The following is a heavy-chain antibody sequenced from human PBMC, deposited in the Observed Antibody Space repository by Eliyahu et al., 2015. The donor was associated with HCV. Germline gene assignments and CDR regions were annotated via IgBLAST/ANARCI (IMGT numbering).Heavy chain of an antibody. CDR3: ARDQPAPALYYYYGMDV. J-gene: IGHJ6*02. D-gene: IGHD2-2*01. Sequence: EVQLVESGGGLVKPGGSLRLSCAASGFXFXXXXMNWVRQAPGKGLEWVSSISSSSSYIYYADSVKGRFTISRDNAKNSLYLQMNSLRAEDTAVYYCARDQPAPALYYYYGMDVWGQGTTVTVSS. CDR2: ISSSSSYI. V-gene: IGHV3-21*01. CDR1: GFXFXXXX.